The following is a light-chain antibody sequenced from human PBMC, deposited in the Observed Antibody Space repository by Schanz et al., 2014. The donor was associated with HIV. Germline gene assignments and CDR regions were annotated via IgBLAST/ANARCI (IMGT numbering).Light chain of an antibody. V-gene: IGKV3-20*01. CDR2: ATS. CDR3: QQYDRSPYT. CDR1: QRLSSSY. J-gene: IGKJ4*01. Sequence: EIVLTQSPGTLSLSPGGRATLSCGASQRLSSSYLAWYQQKRDQPPRLVIYATSTRAAGIPDRFSGTGSGTDFTLTISRLEPEDFAVYYCQQYDRSPYTFGGGTKVDFK.